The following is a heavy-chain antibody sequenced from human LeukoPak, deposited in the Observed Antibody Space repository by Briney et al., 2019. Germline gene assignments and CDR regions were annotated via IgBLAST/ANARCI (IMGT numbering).Heavy chain of an antibody. CDR1: GGSISSSDSY. J-gene: IGHJ4*02. Sequence: SETLSLTCTVSGGSISSSDSYWAWVRQPPGKGLEWIGSICFSRTTYYNPSLKSRVTISVDTSKNQFSLKLSSVTAADTAVYYCARDGGYGSGSYRFDYWGQGTLVTVSS. CDR2: ICFSRTT. CDR3: ARDGGYGSGSYRFDY. V-gene: IGHV4-39*07. D-gene: IGHD3-10*01.